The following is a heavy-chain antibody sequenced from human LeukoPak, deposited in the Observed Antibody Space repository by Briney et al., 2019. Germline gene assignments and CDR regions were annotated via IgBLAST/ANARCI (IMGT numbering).Heavy chain of an antibody. D-gene: IGHD2-15*01. CDR1: GGSFSGCY. J-gene: IGHJ5*02. V-gene: IGHV4-34*01. CDR2: INHSGST. Sequence: PSETLSLTCAVYGGSFSGCYWSWIRQPPGKGLEWIGEINHSGSTNYNPSLKSRVTISVDTSKNQFSLKLSSVTAADTAVYYCARVVVPGWFDPWGQGTLVTVSS. CDR3: ARVVVPGWFDP.